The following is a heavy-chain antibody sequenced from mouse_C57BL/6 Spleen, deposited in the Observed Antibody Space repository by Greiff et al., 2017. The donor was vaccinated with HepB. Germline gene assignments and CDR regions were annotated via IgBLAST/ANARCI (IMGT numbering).Heavy chain of an antibody. CDR3: ARKGTTVVALYAMDY. Sequence: VKLVESGPGLVQPSQSLSITCTVSGFSLTSYGVHWVRQSPGKGLEWLGVIWSGGSTDYNAAFISRLSISKDNSTSQVFFKMNSRQADDTAIYYCARKGTTVVALYAMDYWGQGTSVTVSS. D-gene: IGHD1-1*01. CDR2: IWSGGST. V-gene: IGHV2-2*01. J-gene: IGHJ4*01. CDR1: GFSLTSYG.